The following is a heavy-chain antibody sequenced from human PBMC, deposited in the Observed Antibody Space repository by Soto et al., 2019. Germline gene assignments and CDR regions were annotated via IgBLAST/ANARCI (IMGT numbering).Heavy chain of an antibody. V-gene: IGHV3-23*01. Sequence: VGSLRLSCAASGFTFTDYALSWVRQAPGKGLEWVATISGIGGSTYLADSVKVRLSISRDNSKNTVSLLMNSLRAEDKAVYFCARGSSGYISRWYYLDYWRRGTLVTVSS. J-gene: IGHJ4*02. CDR3: ARGSSGYISRWYYLDY. CDR2: ISGIGGST. D-gene: IGHD6-13*01. CDR1: GFTFTDYA.